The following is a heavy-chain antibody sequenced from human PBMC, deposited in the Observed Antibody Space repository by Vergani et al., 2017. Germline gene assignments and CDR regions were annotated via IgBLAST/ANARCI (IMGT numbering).Heavy chain of an antibody. Sequence: EKQLVQSGSETKKPGESLKISCPAFGYIFSNFWIVWVRQRPDRGLEWMGIIYPVDSEVKSNPTFRAQVIFSVDTSVNTAYLQWRSLQASDTATYFCASGGHGSENGGALQLWGQGTNITVSS. CDR2: IYPVDSEV. D-gene: IGHD3-10*01. CDR1: GYIFSNFW. CDR3: ASGGHGSENGGALQL. J-gene: IGHJ3*01. V-gene: IGHV5-51*01.